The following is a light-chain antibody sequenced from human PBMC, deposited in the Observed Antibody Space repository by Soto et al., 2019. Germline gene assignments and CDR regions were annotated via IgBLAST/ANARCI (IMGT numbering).Light chain of an antibody. Sequence: DIHLTQSPSSLSASVGDRVTITCRASQSISSYLNWYQQKPGKAPKVLIYAASSLQSGVPSRFSGSGSETDFTLTISSLEPEDFGVYYCLHRMNWPLTFGQGTRLEIK. CDR2: AAS. CDR3: LHRMNWPLT. J-gene: IGKJ5*01. CDR1: QSISSY. V-gene: IGKV1-39*01.